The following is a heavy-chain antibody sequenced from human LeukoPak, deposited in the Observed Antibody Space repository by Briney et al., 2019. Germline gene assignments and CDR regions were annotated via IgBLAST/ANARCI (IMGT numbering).Heavy chain of an antibody. Sequence: GVSLRLSYGASGFTFRSYSMNWVRQAPGKALEGVSYISSSSSTIYYADPVKGRFTISRDNAKNSLYLQMDSLRAEDTAVYYCARPMRSRSSRYYYYYMDVWGQGTTVTVSS. V-gene: IGHV3-48*04. CDR3: ARPMRSRSSRYYYYYMDV. J-gene: IGHJ6*03. D-gene: IGHD1-26*01. CDR1: GFTFRSYS. CDR2: ISSSSSTI.